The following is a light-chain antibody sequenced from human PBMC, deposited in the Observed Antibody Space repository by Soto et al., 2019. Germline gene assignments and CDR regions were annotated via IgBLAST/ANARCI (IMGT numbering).Light chain of an antibody. CDR1: QSINIW. Sequence: DIKMTQSPSTLSASVGDRVTITCRASQSINIWLAWYQQKPGRAPKLLISKASTLESGVPSRFSGSGSGTEFTLTISSLQPDDFATYYCQQYHRSSITFGQGTRLEIK. CDR2: KAS. V-gene: IGKV1-5*03. CDR3: QQYHRSSIT. J-gene: IGKJ5*01.